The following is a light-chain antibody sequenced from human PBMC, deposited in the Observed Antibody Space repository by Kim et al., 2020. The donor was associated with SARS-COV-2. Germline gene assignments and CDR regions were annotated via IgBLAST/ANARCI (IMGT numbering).Light chain of an antibody. V-gene: IGLV3-19*01. CDR3: NSWDSGGIHLL. CDR1: SLRPHY. CDR2: GEK. J-gene: IGLJ2*01. Sequence: QPVRLTAPLLSLRPHYPNWYHQHPGPAPVLVIYGEKNRPSGIPDRFSGSSSGNTASLPIPGAQAEAEPNYYCNSWDSGGIHLLFGGGTKLTVL.